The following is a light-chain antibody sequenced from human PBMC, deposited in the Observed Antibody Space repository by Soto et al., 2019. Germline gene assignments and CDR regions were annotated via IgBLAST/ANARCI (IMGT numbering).Light chain of an antibody. J-gene: IGKJ1*01. CDR2: AAS. V-gene: IGKV1-39*01. Sequence: DLQMTQSPSSLSASVGDRVTITCRSSQRISGYLNWYQQKPGRAPNLLIYAASNLQIGVPSRFSGSGSGTDFTLTVSNLQPEDFATYYCQQSYSFPLTFGQGTKVDLK. CDR1: QRISGY. CDR3: QQSYSFPLT.